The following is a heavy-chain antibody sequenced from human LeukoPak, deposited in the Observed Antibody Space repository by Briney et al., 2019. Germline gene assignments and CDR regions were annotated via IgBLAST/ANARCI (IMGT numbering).Heavy chain of an antibody. V-gene: IGHV4-34*01. J-gene: IGHJ6*02. CDR3: ARHDSYALGSHPLDV. CDR1: GGSFSGYY. CDR2: INHSGST. Sequence: SETLSLTCAVYGGSFSGYYWSWIRQPPGKGLEWIGEINHSGSTNYNPSLKSRVTISVDTSKNQFSLKVNSVTATDTAVYFCARHDSYALGSHPLDVWGQGTTVIVSS. D-gene: IGHD3-10*01.